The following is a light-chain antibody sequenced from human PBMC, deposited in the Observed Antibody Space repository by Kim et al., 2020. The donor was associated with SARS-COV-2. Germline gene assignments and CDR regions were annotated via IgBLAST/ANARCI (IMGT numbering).Light chain of an antibody. V-gene: IGLV2-14*03. Sequence: QSALTQPASVSGSLGQSITISCTGTNSDVGGYNFVSWYQQHPGKAPKLIIYDVSNRPSGISNRFSGSKSGNTASLTISGLQAEDEGDYYCNSYTSSGTLLFGGGTQLTVL. CDR1: NSDVGGYNF. CDR2: DVS. CDR3: NSYTSSGTLL. J-gene: IGLJ2*01.